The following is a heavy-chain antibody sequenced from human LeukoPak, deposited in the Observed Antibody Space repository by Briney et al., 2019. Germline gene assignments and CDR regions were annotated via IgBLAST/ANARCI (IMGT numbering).Heavy chain of an antibody. Sequence: SQTLSLTCTVYGGSISSADYYWRWIRQPPGKGLEWIGYIYYSGNTYYNPSLKSRVTISLDRSKNQFSLKQSSVTAADTAVYYCARATITMAVGVPADAFDIWGQGTMVTVSS. J-gene: IGHJ3*02. CDR1: GGSISSADYY. V-gene: IGHV4-30-4*08. CDR3: ARATITMAVGVPADAFDI. D-gene: IGHD3-22*01. CDR2: IYYSGNT.